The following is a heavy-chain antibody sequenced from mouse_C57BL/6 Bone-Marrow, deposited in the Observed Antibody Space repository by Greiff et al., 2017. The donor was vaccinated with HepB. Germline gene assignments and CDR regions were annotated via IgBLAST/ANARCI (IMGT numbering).Heavy chain of an antibody. J-gene: IGHJ3*01. Sequence: QLQQSGAELVNPGASVKLSCKASGYTFTSYWMHWVKQRPGQGLEWIGMIHPNSGSTNYNEKFKSKATLTVDKSSSTAYMQLSSLTSEDSAVYYCASEEVYYPLRRGFFAYWGQGTLVTVSA. D-gene: IGHD2-1*01. CDR1: GYTFTSYW. V-gene: IGHV1-64*01. CDR2: IHPNSGST. CDR3: ASEEVYYPLRRGFFAY.